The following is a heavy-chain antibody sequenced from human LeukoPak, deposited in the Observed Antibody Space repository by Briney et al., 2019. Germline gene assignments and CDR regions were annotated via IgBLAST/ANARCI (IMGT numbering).Heavy chain of an antibody. J-gene: IGHJ1*01. D-gene: IGHD1-26*01. V-gene: IGHV3-23*01. Sequence: PGGSLRLSCAASGFTFSSYAMSWVRQAPGKGLEWVSAISGSGGSTYYADSVKGRFTISRDNSKNTLYLQMNSLRAEVMAVYYCAKDKMGSYRHFQHWGQGTLVTVSS. CDR3: AKDKMGSYRHFQH. CDR2: ISGSGGST. CDR1: GFTFSSYA.